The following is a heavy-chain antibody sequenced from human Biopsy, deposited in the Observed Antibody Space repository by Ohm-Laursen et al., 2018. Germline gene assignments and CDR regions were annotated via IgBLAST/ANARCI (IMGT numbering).Heavy chain of an antibody. CDR1: GGTFSNSA. CDR2: IITSFRTV. V-gene: IGHV1-69*13. D-gene: IGHD3-9*01. CDR3: APQTPRDPDILTGAYHYDMAV. Sequence: SVNVSCKVSGGTFSNSAISWVRQAPGQGLEWMGGIITSFRTVNSAQNFQGRLTITADEFTDTAYMELRSLRSEDTAVYYCAPQTPRDPDILTGAYHYDMAVWGQGTTVTVSS. J-gene: IGHJ6*02.